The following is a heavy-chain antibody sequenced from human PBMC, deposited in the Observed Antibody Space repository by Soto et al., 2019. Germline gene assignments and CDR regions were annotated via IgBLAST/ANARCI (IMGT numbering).Heavy chain of an antibody. J-gene: IGHJ4*02. CDR1: GFTFSSYG. CDR3: AKVEGYCSSTSCYNFDY. D-gene: IGHD2-2*02. V-gene: IGHV3-30*18. CDR2: ISYDGSNK. Sequence: PGGSLRLSCAASGFTFSSYGMHWVRQAPGKGLEWVAVISYDGSNKYYADSVKGRFTISRDNSKNTLYLQMNSLRAEDTALYYCAKVEGYCSSTSCYNFDYWGQGTLVTVSS.